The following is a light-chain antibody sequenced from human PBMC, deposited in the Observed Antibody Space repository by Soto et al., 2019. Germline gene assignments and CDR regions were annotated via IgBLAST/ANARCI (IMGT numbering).Light chain of an antibody. Sequence: QSVLTQPPSVSGAPGQRVTISCTGSSSNIGAGYDVHWYQQLPGTAPKLLIYGNSNRPSGVPDRSSGSKSGTSASLAITGLQAEDDADYYCQSYDSSLSGSYVFGTGTKVTVL. CDR3: QSYDSSLSGSYV. CDR1: SSNIGAGYD. CDR2: GNS. J-gene: IGLJ1*01. V-gene: IGLV1-40*01.